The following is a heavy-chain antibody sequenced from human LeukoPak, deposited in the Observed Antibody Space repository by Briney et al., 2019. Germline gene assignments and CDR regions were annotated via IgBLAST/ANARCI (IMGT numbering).Heavy chain of an antibody. D-gene: IGHD6-13*01. CDR3: ARVGSSSWYYYYYYGMDV. CDR2: IYYSGST. V-gene: IGHV4-61*08. J-gene: IGHJ6*02. CDR1: GGSISSGGYS. Sequence: PSQTLSLTCAVSGGSISSGGYSWSWIRQPPGKGLEWIGYIYYSGSTNYNPSLKSRVTISVDTSKNQFSLKLSSVTAADTAVYYCARVGSSSWYYYYYYGMDVWGQGTTVTVSS.